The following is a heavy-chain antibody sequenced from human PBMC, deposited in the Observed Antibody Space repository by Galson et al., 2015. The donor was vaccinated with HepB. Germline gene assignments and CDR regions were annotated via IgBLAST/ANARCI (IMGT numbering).Heavy chain of an antibody. CDR1: GYTFTSYG. V-gene: IGHV1-18*01. CDR2: ISSYNGHT. J-gene: IGHJ4*02. CDR3: ARVYNSGWYGHFDY. Sequence: SVKVSCKAYGYTFTSYGISWVRQAPGQGLQWMGWISSYNGHTNYPQHLQGRVTMTTDTSPSTAYMDLRGLRSDDTAVYYCARVYNSGWYGHFDYWGQGTLVTVSS. D-gene: IGHD6-19*01.